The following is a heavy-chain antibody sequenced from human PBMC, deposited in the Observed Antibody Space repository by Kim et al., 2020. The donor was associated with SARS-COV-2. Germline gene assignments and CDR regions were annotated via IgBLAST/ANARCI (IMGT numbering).Heavy chain of an antibody. V-gene: IGHV4-39*01. D-gene: IGHD2-15*01. J-gene: IGHJ6*02. Sequence: SETLSLTCTVSGGSISSSSYYWGWIRQPPGKGLEWIGSIYYSGSTYYNPSLKSRVTISVDTSKNQFSLKLSSVTAADTAVYYCARLRWYCSGGSCYSVQYYCGMDVWGQGTTVTVSS. CDR2: IYYSGST. CDR1: GGSISSSSYY. CDR3: ARLRWYCSGGSCYSVQYYCGMDV.